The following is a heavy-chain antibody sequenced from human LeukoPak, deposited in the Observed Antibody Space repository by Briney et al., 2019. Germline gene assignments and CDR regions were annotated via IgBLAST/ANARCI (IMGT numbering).Heavy chain of an antibody. V-gene: IGHV4-59*01. D-gene: IGHD3-22*01. Sequence: PSETLCLTCTVSGASISSYYWSWIRQPPGKGLEWVGYIYYSGSTNYNPSLKSRVPISVDTSKNQFSLRLSSVTAADTAVYYCGRHRYYYDSSGYYYQPWGLGTLVTVSS. CDR3: GRHRYYYDSSGYYYQP. CDR2: IYYSGST. CDR1: GASISSYY. J-gene: IGHJ5*02.